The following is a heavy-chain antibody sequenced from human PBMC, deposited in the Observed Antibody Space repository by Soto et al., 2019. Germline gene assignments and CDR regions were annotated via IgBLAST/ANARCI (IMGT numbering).Heavy chain of an antibody. CDR2: ISAYNGNT. D-gene: IGHD3-16*01. CDR3: ERWAGGGVGVYYYYGMDV. J-gene: IGHJ6*02. Sequence: QVQLVQSGAEVKKPGTSVKVSCKASGYTFSNYDISWVRQPPGQGLEWMGWISAYNGNTNYPQNLQGRVTMTTDTSTSTAYMELRSLRSDDTAVYYCERWAGGGVGVYYYYGMDVWGQGTTVTVYS. CDR1: GYTFSNYD. V-gene: IGHV1-18*04.